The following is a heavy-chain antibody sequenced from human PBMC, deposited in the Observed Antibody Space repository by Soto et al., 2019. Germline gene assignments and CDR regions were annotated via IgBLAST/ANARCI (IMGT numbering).Heavy chain of an antibody. CDR2: ISGSGGST. D-gene: IGHD3-9*01. CDR1: GFTFSSYA. Sequence: HPGGSLRLCCAASGFTFSSYAMSWVRQAPGKGLEWVSAISGSGGSTYYADSVKGRFTISRDNSKNTLYLQMNSLRAEDTAVYYCAKHFPPPRYFDWFRPYYFDYWGQGTLVTVSS. J-gene: IGHJ4*02. CDR3: AKHFPPPRYFDWFRPYYFDY. V-gene: IGHV3-23*01.